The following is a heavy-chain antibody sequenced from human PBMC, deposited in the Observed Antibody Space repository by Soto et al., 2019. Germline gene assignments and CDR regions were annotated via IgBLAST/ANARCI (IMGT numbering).Heavy chain of an antibody. J-gene: IGHJ6*02. Sequence: SETLSLTCTVSGGSISSGGYYWSWIRQHPGKGLEWIGYIYYSGSTYYNPSLKSRVTISVDTSKNQFSLKLSSVTAADTAVYYCARPPRRYYYGMDVWGQGTTVTVSS. V-gene: IGHV4-31*03. CDR1: GGSISSGGYY. D-gene: IGHD3-10*01. CDR3: ARPPRRYYYGMDV. CDR2: IYYSGST.